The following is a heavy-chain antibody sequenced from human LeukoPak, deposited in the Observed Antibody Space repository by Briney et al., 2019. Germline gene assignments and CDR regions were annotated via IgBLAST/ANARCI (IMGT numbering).Heavy chain of an antibody. CDR3: AREGYYGSGSPPSLYFDY. CDR1: GFTFSSYA. Sequence: GGSLRLSCTASGFTFSSYAMSWVRQATGEGLEWVSGLSSTGVTTYYADSVKGRFTISRDSSESTLYLQMNSLRPEDTAIYYCAREGYYGSGSPPSLYFDYWGQGTLVTVSS. V-gene: IGHV3-23*01. D-gene: IGHD3-10*01. CDR2: LSSTGVTT. J-gene: IGHJ4*02.